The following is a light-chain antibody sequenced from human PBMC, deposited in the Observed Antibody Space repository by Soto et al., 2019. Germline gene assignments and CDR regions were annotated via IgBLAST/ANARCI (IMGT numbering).Light chain of an antibody. CDR1: QSVLYSSNNKNY. V-gene: IGKV4-1*01. J-gene: IGKJ2*01. CDR2: WAS. CDR3: QQNYSPPYT. Sequence: DIVMTQSPDSLAVSLGERVTINCKSTQSVLYSSNNKNYLAWYQQKSGQPPKLLIYWASTRESGVPDRFSGSGSGTDFTLTISSLQAEDVAVYYCQQNYSPPYTFGQGTKLEIK.